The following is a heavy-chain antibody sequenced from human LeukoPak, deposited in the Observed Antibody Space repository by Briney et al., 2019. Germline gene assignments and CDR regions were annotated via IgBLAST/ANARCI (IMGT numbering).Heavy chain of an antibody. Sequence: GESLRLSCAASGFIFSNYAMNWVRQAPGKGLEWVSAISGSGDDTYYADSVKGLFTISRDNSKNTLYLQMNRLRAEDTAIYYCAKDRRSSGPYNWFDPWGQGTLVTVSS. CDR1: GFIFSNYA. CDR3: AKDRRSSGPYNWFDP. V-gene: IGHV3-23*01. CDR2: ISGSGDDT. J-gene: IGHJ5*02. D-gene: IGHD3-22*01.